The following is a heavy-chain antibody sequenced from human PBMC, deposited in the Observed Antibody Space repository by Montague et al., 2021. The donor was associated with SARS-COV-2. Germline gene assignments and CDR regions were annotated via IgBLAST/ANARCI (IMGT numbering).Heavy chain of an antibody. CDR1: GDSISNHY. CDR3: ARHYSATLPAVY. J-gene: IGHJ4*02. V-gene: IGHV4-59*08. Sequence: SETLSLTCSVSGDSISNHYWSWIRQPPGKGLEWIGYISDRGNTKYNTSLTSRVTMSVDTSKNQFSLKVNSVTAADTAVYYCARHYSATLPAVYWGQGTPVTVSS. D-gene: IGHD2-15*01. CDR2: ISDRGNT.